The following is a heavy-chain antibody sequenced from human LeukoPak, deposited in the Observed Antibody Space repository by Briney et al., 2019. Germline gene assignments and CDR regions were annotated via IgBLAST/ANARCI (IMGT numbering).Heavy chain of an antibody. D-gene: IGHD3-22*01. J-gene: IGHJ4*02. CDR1: GFTFSRHG. CDR2: ISPSGDIK. Sequence: GGSLRLSCVASGFTFSRHGMNWVRQAPGKGLEWVSGISPSGDIKYYVDSVKGRFTVSRDNSKNTLYLQINSLRDEDTAVYYCAKDGYYYDSSGSFDYWGQGTLVTVSS. V-gene: IGHV3-23*01. CDR3: AKDGYYYDSSGSFDY.